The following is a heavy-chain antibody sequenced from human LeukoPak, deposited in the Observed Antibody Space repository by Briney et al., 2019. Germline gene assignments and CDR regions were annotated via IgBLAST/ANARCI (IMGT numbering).Heavy chain of an antibody. Sequence: PGGSLRLSCAASGFTFSSYSMNWVRQAPGKGLEWVSYISSSSSTIYYADSVKGRFTISRDNAKNSLYLQMNSLRAEDTAVYYCARDRDGFDWGQGTLVTVSS. CDR1: GFTFSSYS. D-gene: IGHD5-24*01. V-gene: IGHV3-48*01. CDR2: ISSSSSTI. J-gene: IGHJ4*02. CDR3: ARDRDGFD.